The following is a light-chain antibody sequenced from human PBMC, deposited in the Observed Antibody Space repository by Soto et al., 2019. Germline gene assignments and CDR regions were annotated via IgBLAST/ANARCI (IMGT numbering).Light chain of an antibody. Sequence: QSALTQPPSASGSPGQSVTISCTGTSSDVGSYRFVSWYQQHPGKAPKLLIYEVSKRPSGVPDRFSASTSGNTASLTVSGLQADDEADYYGSSYAGNNNVIFGGGTQLTVL. CDR3: SSYAGNNNVI. V-gene: IGLV2-8*01. J-gene: IGLJ2*01. CDR2: EVS. CDR1: SSDVGSYRF.